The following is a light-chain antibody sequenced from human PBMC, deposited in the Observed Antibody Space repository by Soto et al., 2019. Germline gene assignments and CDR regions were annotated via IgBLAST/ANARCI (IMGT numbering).Light chain of an antibody. CDR3: QQRSNWPRT. V-gene: IGKV3-11*01. CDR1: QSVSSY. Sequence: EIVLTQSPATLSLSPGERATLSCRASQSVSSYLAWYQQKPGQAPRLLIYDASNRATGIPARFIGSGSWTDFTLTISSLEPEDFAVYYCQQRSNWPRTFGQGTKLEIK. J-gene: IGKJ2*01. CDR2: DAS.